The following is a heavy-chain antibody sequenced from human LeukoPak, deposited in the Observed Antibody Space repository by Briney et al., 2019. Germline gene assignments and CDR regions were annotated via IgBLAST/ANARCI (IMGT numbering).Heavy chain of an antibody. CDR1: SESFSTYY. V-gene: IGHV4-34*01. CDR2: MNHSGST. CDR3: ARRLGRKFGERFYYYHYMDV. D-gene: IGHD3-10*01. J-gene: IGHJ6*03. Sequence: PETLSLTCAVYSESFSTYYWNWIRQPPGKGLEWIGEMNHSGSTNYNPSLKSRVTISVDTSKNQFSLKLSSVTAADTAVYYCARRLGRKFGERFYYYHYMDVWGKGTTVTISS.